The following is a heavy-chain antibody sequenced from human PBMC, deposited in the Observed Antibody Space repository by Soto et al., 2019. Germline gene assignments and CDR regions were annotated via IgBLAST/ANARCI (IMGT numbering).Heavy chain of an antibody. J-gene: IGHJ4*02. CDR1: RFSLNSSA. Sequence: PAGSIRISCASCRFSLNSSAITWARKDPGRGLEWVSGISNSGGGTYYADSVKGRFTISRDNSKNTLYLQMNSLRAEDTAVYYFAKPAVASPSYYYYGYCGQRTLGTVSS. V-gene: IGHV3-23*01. D-gene: IGHD6-19*01. CDR3: AKPAVASPSYYYYGY. CDR2: ISNSGGGT.